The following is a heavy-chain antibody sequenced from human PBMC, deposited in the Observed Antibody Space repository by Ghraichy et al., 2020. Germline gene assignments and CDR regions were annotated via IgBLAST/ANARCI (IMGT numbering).Heavy chain of an antibody. J-gene: IGHJ3*02. CDR1: GFTFDDYA. Sequence: SCAASGFTFDDYAMHWVRQAPGKGLEWVSGISWNSGSIGYADSVKGRFTISRDNAKNSLYLQMNSLRAEDTALYYCAKQMATIWNDAFDIWGQGTMVTVSS. CDR3: AKQMATIWNDAFDI. D-gene: IGHD5-24*01. V-gene: IGHV3-9*01. CDR2: ISWNSGSI.